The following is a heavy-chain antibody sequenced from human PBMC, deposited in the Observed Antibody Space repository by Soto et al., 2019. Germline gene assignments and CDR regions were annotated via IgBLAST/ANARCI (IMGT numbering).Heavy chain of an antibody. V-gene: IGHV4-4*02. Sequence: QVQLQESGTGLVKPSGTLSLTCDVSGDSISSTHWWTWVRQPPGKGLEGIGGMSQSGTTSYKQSLESQVTISMDKSNNQFSLKLTSVIAAETAAYYCATRRTAGASKWGQGTLITVSS. CDR1: GDSISSTHW. CDR3: ATRRTAGASK. J-gene: IGHJ4*02. D-gene: IGHD3-10*01. CDR2: MSQSGTT.